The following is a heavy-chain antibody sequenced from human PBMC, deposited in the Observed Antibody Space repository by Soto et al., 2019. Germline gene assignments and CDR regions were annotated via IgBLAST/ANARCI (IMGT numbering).Heavy chain of an antibody. CDR1: GFTFSNAW. V-gene: IGHV3-15*07. CDR2: IKSKTDGGTT. J-gene: IGHJ4*02. CDR3: TTAYEAAAIRLY. D-gene: IGHD6-13*01. Sequence: EVQLVESGGGLVKPGGSLRLSCAASGFTFSNAWMNWVRQAPGKGLEWVGRIKSKTDGGTTDYAAPVKGRFTISRXXSKNTLYLQMNSLKTEDTAVYYCTTAYEAAAIRLYWGQGTLVTVSS.